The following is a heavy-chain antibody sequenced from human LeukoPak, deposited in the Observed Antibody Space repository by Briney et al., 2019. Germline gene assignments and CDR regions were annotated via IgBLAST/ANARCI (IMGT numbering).Heavy chain of an antibody. D-gene: IGHD3-22*01. CDR1: GFTFSSYA. J-gene: IGHJ6*02. CDR2: ISYDGSNK. Sequence: PGRSLRLSCAASGFTFSSYAMHWVRQAPGKGLEWVAVISYDGSNKYYADSVKGRFTISSDNSKNTLYLQMNSLRAEDTAVYYCARGYYYDSSGYPLDYYYYGMDVWGQGTTVTVSS. CDR3: ARGYYYDSSGYPLDYYYYGMDV. V-gene: IGHV3-30-3*01.